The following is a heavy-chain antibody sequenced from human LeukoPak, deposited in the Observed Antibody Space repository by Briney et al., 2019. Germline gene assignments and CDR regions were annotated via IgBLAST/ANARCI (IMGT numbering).Heavy chain of an antibody. CDR3: ARPMVATAWGYFDY. CDR1: GYSFTSYW. D-gene: IGHD5-12*01. V-gene: IGHV5-51*01. Sequence: GESLKISCKGSGYSFTSYWIGWVRQMPGKGLEWMGIIYPGDSDTRYSPSFQGQVTISADKSISTAYLQWSSLKASDTAMYYCARPMVATAWGYFDYWGQEPWSPSPQ. CDR2: IYPGDSDT. J-gene: IGHJ4*01.